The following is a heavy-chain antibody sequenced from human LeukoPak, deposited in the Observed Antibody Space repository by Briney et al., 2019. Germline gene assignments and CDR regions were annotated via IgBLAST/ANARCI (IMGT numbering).Heavy chain of an antibody. CDR3: ARVYMMGYYYYMDV. V-gene: IGHV3-53*01. D-gene: IGHD3-16*01. Sequence: GGSLRLSCAASGFTFSNAWMSWVRQAPGKGLGWVSVIYSGGSTYYADSVKGRFTISRDNSKNTLYLQMNSLRAEDTAVYYCARVYMMGYYYYMDVWGKGTTVTVSS. CDR1: GFTFSNAW. CDR2: IYSGGST. J-gene: IGHJ6*03.